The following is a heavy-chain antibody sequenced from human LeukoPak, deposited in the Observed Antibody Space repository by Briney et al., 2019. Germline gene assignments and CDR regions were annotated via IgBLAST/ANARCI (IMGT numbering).Heavy chain of an antibody. CDR3: ARGEGGSYYFDY. Sequence: PSETLSLTCTVSGDSISSSSSYYWGWIRQPPGKGLEWIGSIYYSGSTYYNPSLKSRVTISVDTSKNQFSLKLSSVTAADTAVYYCARGEGGSYYFDYWGQGTLVTVSS. CDR1: GDSISSSSSYY. J-gene: IGHJ4*02. V-gene: IGHV4-39*07. CDR2: IYYSGST. D-gene: IGHD1-26*01.